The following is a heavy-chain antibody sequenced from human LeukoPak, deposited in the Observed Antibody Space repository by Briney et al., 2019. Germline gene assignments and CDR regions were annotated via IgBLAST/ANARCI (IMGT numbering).Heavy chain of an antibody. J-gene: IGHJ6*03. CDR3: ARDNYDFWSGYYPTYYYYYMDV. V-gene: IGHV3-48*01. Sequence: PGGSLRLSCAASGFTLSSYSMNWVRQAPGKGLEWVSYISSSSSTIYYADSVKGRFTISRDNAKNSLYLQMNSLRAEDTAVYYCARDNYDFWSGYYPTYYYYYMDVWGKGTTVTVSS. D-gene: IGHD3-3*01. CDR1: GFTLSSYS. CDR2: ISSSSSTI.